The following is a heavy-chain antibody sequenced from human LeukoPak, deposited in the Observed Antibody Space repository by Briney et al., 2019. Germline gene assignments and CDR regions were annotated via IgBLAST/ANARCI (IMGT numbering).Heavy chain of an antibody. Sequence: SETLSLTCAVYGGSFSGYYWSWIRQPPGKGLGWIGEINHSGSTNYNPSLKSRVTISVDTSKNQFSLKLSSVTAADTAVYYCARGRSTVGYYMDVWGKGTTVTVSS. J-gene: IGHJ6*03. V-gene: IGHV4-34*01. CDR3: ARGRSTVGYYMDV. D-gene: IGHD4-11*01. CDR2: INHSGST. CDR1: GGSFSGYY.